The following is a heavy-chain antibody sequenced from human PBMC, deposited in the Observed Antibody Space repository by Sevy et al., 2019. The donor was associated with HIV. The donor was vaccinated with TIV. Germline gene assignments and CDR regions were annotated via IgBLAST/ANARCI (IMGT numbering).Heavy chain of an antibody. D-gene: IGHD6-19*01. CDR1: GFTVSSNY. CDR2: IYSGGST. Sequence: GGSLRLSCAASGFTVSSNYMSWVRQAPGKGLEWVSVIYSGGSTYYADSVKGRFTISRDNSKNTLYLQMNSLRAEDTAVYYCARDSSGAGTYDYWGPGTLVTVSS. CDR3: ARDSSGAGTYDY. J-gene: IGHJ4*02. V-gene: IGHV3-53*01.